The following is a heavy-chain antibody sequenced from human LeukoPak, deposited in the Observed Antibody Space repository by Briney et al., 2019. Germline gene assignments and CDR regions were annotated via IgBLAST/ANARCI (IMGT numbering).Heavy chain of an antibody. Sequence: SETLSLTCTVSGASISSYYWSWNRQSPGKGLEWIGYVHHTGSRSYNPSLKSRVTISLDRDKSQFSLKLTSVTAADTAVYYCARERATSGRCRFDFWGQGALVTVSS. CDR1: GASISSYY. CDR3: ARERATSGRCRFDF. V-gene: IGHV4-59*01. CDR2: VHHTGSR. D-gene: IGHD6-25*01. J-gene: IGHJ4*02.